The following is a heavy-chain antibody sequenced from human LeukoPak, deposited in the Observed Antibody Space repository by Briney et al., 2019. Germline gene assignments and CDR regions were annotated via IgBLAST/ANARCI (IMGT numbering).Heavy chain of an antibody. CDR3: ARELFDFDY. Sequence: QPGGSLRLSCAASGFTFSSNWMHWVRQAPGKGLVWVSYVNTDGSATTYADSVKGRFTISRDNAKNTLYLQMNSLRAEDTAVYYCARELFDFDYWGQGTLVAVPS. V-gene: IGHV3-74*01. CDR1: GFTFSSNW. J-gene: IGHJ4*02. D-gene: IGHD3-10*01. CDR2: VNTDGSAT.